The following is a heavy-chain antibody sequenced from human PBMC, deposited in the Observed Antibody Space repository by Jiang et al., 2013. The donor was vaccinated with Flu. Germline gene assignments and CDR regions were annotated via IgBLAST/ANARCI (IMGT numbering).Heavy chain of an antibody. D-gene: IGHD1-26*01. CDR3: ASLGSIVGAPTLIDY. V-gene: IGHV3-30-3*01. CDR2: ISYDGSNK. CDR1: GFTFSSYA. J-gene: IGHJ4*02. Sequence: AASGFTFSSYAMHWVRQAPGKGLEWVAVISYDGSNKYYADSVKGRFTISRDNSKNTLYLQMNSLRAEDTAVYYCASLGSIVGAPTLIDYWGQGTLVTVSS.